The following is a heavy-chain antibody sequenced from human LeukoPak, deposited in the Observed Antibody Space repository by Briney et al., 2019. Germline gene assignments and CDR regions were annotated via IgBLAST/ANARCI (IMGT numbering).Heavy chain of an antibody. V-gene: IGHV4-59*01. CDR1: GDSISGYY. CDR3: ARARGGYGDYGSWFDP. D-gene: IGHD4-17*01. CDR2: VHYSGST. J-gene: IGHJ5*02. Sequence: SETLSLTCTVSGDSISGYYWNWIRQPPGKGLEWIGFVHYSGSTNYNPFLKSRVTISVDISKNQFSLNLSSVTAADTAVYYCARARGGYGDYGSWFDPSGQGTLVPVSS.